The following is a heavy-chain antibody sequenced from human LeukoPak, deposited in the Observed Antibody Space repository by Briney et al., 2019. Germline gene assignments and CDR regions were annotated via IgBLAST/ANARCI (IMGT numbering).Heavy chain of an antibody. V-gene: IGHV3-23*01. CDR2: ISGSEGST. CDR3: AKIQAARGGDWFDP. J-gene: IGHJ5*02. Sequence: PGGSLTLSCAASGFTFSSYAMSWVRQAPGKGLEWVSAISGSEGSTYYADSVKGRFTISRDNSKNTLYLQMNSLRAEDTAVYYCAKIQAARGGDWFDPWGQGTLVTVS. D-gene: IGHD6-6*01. CDR1: GFTFSSYA.